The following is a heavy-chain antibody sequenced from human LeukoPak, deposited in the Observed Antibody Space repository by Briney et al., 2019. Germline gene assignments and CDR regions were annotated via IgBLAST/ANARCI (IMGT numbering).Heavy chain of an antibody. V-gene: IGHV1-8*03. Sequence: ASVKVSCKASGFTFTTYTMNWVRQATGQGLEWMGWMNPNNGYTGFAQKFQGRVSITRDTSISTAYMELSTLRSEDTAVYYCARFGGSAAKDDRLDYWGQGTLVTVSS. CDR2: MNPNNGYT. CDR1: GFTFTTYT. D-gene: IGHD3-16*01. J-gene: IGHJ4*02. CDR3: ARFGGSAAKDDRLDY.